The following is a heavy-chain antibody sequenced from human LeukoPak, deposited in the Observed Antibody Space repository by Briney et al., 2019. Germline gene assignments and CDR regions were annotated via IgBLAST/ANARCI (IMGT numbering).Heavy chain of an antibody. Sequence: AGGSLRLSCTASGFTFGDHSVSWFRQAPGKGLEWVGFIRSKAYGGTAEYAASVKGRFTISRDDSKSVAYLQMDSLKTEDTAVYYCTIEIRYFDWFQADYWGQGTLVTVSS. J-gene: IGHJ4*02. D-gene: IGHD3-9*01. CDR3: TIEIRYFDWFQADY. V-gene: IGHV3-49*03. CDR2: IRSKAYGGTA. CDR1: GFTFGDHS.